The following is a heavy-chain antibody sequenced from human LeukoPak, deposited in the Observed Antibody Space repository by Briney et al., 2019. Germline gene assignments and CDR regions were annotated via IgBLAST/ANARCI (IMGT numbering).Heavy chain of an antibody. CDR1: GFTFRSYS. V-gene: IGHV3-21*01. Sequence: GGSLRLSWAASGFTFRSYSMNWVRQAPGKGLEWVSTISSGSTYIYCADSVKGRFTTSRDNAENSVCLQMDSLRGDDTAVYYCARDLSLGAPGGFDYWGQGTLVTVSS. D-gene: IGHD3-16*01. J-gene: IGHJ4*02. CDR3: ARDLSLGAPGGFDY. CDR2: ISSGSTYI.